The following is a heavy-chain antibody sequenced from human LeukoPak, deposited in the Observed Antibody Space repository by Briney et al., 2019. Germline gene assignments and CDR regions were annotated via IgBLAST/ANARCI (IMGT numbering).Heavy chain of an antibody. CDR3: ARNNAGPYYFDY. Sequence: ASVKVSCKASGYTFTGYYMHWVRQAPGRGLEWMGWINPNSGGTNYAQKFQGRVTMTRDTSISTAYMELSRLRSDDTAVYYCARNNAGPYYFDYWGQGTLVTVSS. V-gene: IGHV1-2*02. CDR1: GYTFTGYY. D-gene: IGHD1/OR15-1a*01. J-gene: IGHJ4*02. CDR2: INPNSGGT.